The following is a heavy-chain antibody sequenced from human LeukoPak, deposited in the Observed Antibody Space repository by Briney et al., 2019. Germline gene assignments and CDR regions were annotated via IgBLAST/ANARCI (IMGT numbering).Heavy chain of an antibody. CDR1: GFTFSSYS. CDR2: ISSSSSYI. D-gene: IGHD3-10*01. CDR3: ATMVRGVMCDY. J-gene: IGHJ4*02. V-gene: IGHV3-21*01. Sequence: GGSLRLSCAASGFTFSSYSMNWVRQAPGKGLEWVSSISSSSSYIYYADSVKGRFTISRDNAKNSLYLQMNSLRAEDTVVYYCATMVRGVMCDYWGQGTLVTVSS.